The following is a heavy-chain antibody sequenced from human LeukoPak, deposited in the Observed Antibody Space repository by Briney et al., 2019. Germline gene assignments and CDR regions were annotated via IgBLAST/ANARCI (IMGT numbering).Heavy chain of an antibody. D-gene: IGHD3-22*01. J-gene: IGHJ1*01. Sequence: GASVKVSCKASGGTFSSYAISWVRQAPGQGLEWMGRIIPIFGTANYAQKFQGRVTITTDESTSTAYMELSSLRSEDTAVYYCARAPLYYYDSSGYRPEYFQHWGRGTLVTVSS. V-gene: IGHV1-69*05. CDR2: IIPIFGTA. CDR3: ARAPLYYYDSSGYRPEYFQH. CDR1: GGTFSSYA.